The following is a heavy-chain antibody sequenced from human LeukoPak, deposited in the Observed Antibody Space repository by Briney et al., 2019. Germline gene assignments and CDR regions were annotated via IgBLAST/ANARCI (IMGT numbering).Heavy chain of an antibody. CDR2: ISSSGSTI. J-gene: IGHJ6*03. D-gene: IGHD3-10*01. V-gene: IGHV3-11*01. CDR3: ARGGITMVRGVRDYYYYMDV. Sequence: AGGSLRLSCAASGFTFSDYYMSWIRQAPGKGLEWVSYISSSGSTIYYADSVKGRFTISRDNAKNSLYLQMNSLRAEDTAVYYCARGGITMVRGVRDYYYYMDVWGKGTTVTISS. CDR1: GFTFSDYY.